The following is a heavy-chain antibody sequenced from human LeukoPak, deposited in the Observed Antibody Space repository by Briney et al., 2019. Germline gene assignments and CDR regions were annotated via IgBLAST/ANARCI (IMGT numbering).Heavy chain of an antibody. Sequence: PGGSLRLSCAASGFTFSSYAMHWVRQAPGKGLEYVSAISSNGGSTYYANSVKGRFTISRDNSKNTLYLQMGSLRAEDMAVYYCAREGITKFDYWGQGTLVTVSS. CDR1: GFTFSSYA. CDR3: AREGITKFDY. J-gene: IGHJ4*02. V-gene: IGHV3-64*01. D-gene: IGHD3-10*01. CDR2: ISSNGGST.